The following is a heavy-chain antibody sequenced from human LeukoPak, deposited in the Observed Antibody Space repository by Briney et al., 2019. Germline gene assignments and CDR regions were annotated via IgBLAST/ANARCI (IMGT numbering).Heavy chain of an antibody. V-gene: IGHV3-48*01. CDR1: GFTFSTFS. J-gene: IGHJ4*02. D-gene: IGHD2-15*01. CDR2: ISPGSSTM. CDR3: AKDPHY. Sequence: QPGGPLRLSCAASGFTFSTFSMNWVRQAPGKGLEWLSYISPGSSTMYYADSVKGRFTISRDNSKNTLYLQMNSLRAEDTAVYYCAKDPHYWGQGTLVTVSS.